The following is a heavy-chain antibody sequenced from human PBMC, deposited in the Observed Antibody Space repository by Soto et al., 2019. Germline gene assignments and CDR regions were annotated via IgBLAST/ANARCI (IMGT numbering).Heavy chain of an antibody. D-gene: IGHD6-19*01. CDR2: IKHNGSN. V-gene: IGHV4-34*01. CDR3: GRCREYRNAWGSYYTGIEV. J-gene: IGHJ6*02. CDR1: GGSFSNYY. Sequence: QVQLQQWGAGLLKPSETLSLTCALYGGSFSNYYWNWICQPPGKGLEWMGKIKHNGSNNYSPSFNSRLTISVDTSKYQFSLSLIYVTAADTAVYFCGRCREYRNAWGSYYTGIEVWGQGTTVTVSS.